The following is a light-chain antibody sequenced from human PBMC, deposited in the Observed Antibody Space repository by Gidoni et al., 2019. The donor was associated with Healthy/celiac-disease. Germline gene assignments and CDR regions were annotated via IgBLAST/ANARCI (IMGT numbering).Light chain of an antibody. V-gene: IGLV1-51*01. J-gene: IGLJ3*02. Sequence: QSVLTQPPSVSAPPGQKVTISCSGSSSNIGNNYVSWYQQLPGTAPKLLIYDNNKRPSGIPDRFSGSKSGTSATLGITGLQTGDEADYYCGTWDSSLSANWVFGGGTKLTVL. CDR3: GTWDSSLSANWV. CDR1: SSNIGNNY. CDR2: DNN.